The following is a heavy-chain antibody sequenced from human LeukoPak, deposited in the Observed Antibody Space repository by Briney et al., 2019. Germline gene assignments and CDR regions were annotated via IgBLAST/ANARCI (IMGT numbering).Heavy chain of an antibody. V-gene: IGHV3-23*01. CDR1: GFTFSSYA. CDR2: ISGSGGST. D-gene: IGHD3-10*01. Sequence: PGGSLRLSCAASGFTFSSYAMSWVRQAPGKGLEWVSAISGSGGSTYYADSVKGRFTISRDNSKNTLYLQMNSLRAEDTAVYYCAKAYYYGSGSYFGLDYYMDVWGKGTTVTVSS. CDR3: AKAYYYGSGSYFGLDYYMDV. J-gene: IGHJ6*03.